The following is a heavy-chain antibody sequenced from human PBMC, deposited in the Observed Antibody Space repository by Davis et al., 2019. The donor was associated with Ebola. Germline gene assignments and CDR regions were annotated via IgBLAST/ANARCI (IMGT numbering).Heavy chain of an antibody. Sequence: SVKVSCKTSGGTFRSFAISWVRQAPGQGLEWMGGIIPMFRSPNYAQKFQDRVTITADESTSTAYMELSSLRSEDTAVYFCAREITSGLANTGRKWFDPWGQGTLVTVSS. CDR3: AREITSGLANTGRKWFDP. J-gene: IGHJ5*02. CDR1: GGTFRSFA. CDR2: IIPMFRSP. V-gene: IGHV1-69*13. D-gene: IGHD1-1*01.